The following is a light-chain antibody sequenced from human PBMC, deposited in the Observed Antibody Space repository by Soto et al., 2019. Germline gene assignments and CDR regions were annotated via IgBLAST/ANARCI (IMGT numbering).Light chain of an antibody. V-gene: IGLV1-40*01. CDR1: SSNIGAGYD. CDR3: QSYDSSLSGSV. Sequence: QSVLTQPPSVSGAPGQRVTISCTGSSSNIGAGYDVHWYLQLPGTAPKLLIYDNNNRPSGVPDRFSGSKSGTSASLAITGLQAEDEADYYCQSYDSSLSGSVFGGGTQLTVL. CDR2: DNN. J-gene: IGLJ2*01.